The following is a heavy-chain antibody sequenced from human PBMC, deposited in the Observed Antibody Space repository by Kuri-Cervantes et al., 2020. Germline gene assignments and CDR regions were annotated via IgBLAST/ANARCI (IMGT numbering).Heavy chain of an antibody. Sequence: GESLKISCAASGFTFSSYSMNWVRQAPGKGLEWVSYISSSSSTIYYADSVKGRFTISRDNAKNSLYLQMNSLRAEDTALYYCAKDRRDGYNYDAFDIWGQGTMVTVSS. CDR1: GFTFSSYS. D-gene: IGHD5-24*01. CDR2: ISSSSSTI. J-gene: IGHJ3*02. V-gene: IGHV3-48*01. CDR3: AKDRRDGYNYDAFDI.